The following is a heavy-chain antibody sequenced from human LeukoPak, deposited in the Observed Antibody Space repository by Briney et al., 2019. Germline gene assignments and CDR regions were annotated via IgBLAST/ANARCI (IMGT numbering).Heavy chain of an antibody. CDR2: ISANSGKT. CDR1: GYTFTDNG. D-gene: IGHD2-21*01. Sequence: ASVKVSCKASGYTFTDNGITWVRHPPAAGLEWMGWISANSGKTNYAQRLQGRVSMPRETSWSTVYMELRILISDDTVVYFFAIDKKARLNYWGQGTWV. CDR3: AIDKKARLNY. J-gene: IGHJ4*02. V-gene: IGHV1-18*01.